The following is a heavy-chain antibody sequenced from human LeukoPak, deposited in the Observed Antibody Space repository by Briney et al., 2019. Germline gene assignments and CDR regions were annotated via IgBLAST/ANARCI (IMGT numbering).Heavy chain of an antibody. CDR3: TTDVGSSGYPFDY. Sequence: GGSLRLSCAASGFTFSNAWMSWVRKAPGKGLDWVGRIKSKTDGGTTDYAAPVKGRFTISRDDSKNTLYLQMNSLKTEDTAVYYCTTDVGSSGYPFDYWGQGTLVTVSS. CDR1: GFTFSNAW. D-gene: IGHD3-22*01. V-gene: IGHV3-15*01. J-gene: IGHJ4*02. CDR2: IKSKTDGGTT.